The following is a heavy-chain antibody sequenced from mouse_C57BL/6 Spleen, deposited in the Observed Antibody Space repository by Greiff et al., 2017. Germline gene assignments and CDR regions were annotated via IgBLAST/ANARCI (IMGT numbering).Heavy chain of an antibody. Sequence: VQLKESGPELVKPGASVKISCKASGYSFTGYYMNWVKQSPEKSLEWIGEINPSTGGTTYNQKFKAKATLTVDKSSSTAYMQLKSLTSEDSAVYYCARVRDSSGYYFDYWGQGTTLTVSS. J-gene: IGHJ2*01. D-gene: IGHD3-2*02. CDR1: GYSFTGYY. CDR2: INPSTGGT. CDR3: ARVRDSSGYYFDY. V-gene: IGHV1-42*01.